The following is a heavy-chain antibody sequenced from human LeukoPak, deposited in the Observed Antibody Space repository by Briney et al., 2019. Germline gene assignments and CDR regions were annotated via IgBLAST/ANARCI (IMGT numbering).Heavy chain of an antibody. Sequence: GGSLRLSCAASGFTFSSYSMNWVRQAPGKGLEWVSYISSSSSTIYYADSVKGRFTISRDNSKNTLYLQMNSLRAEDTAVYYCAKVPAAAGYYYYYMDVWGKGTTVTVSS. CDR2: ISSSSSTI. V-gene: IGHV3-48*01. D-gene: IGHD6-13*01. J-gene: IGHJ6*03. CDR1: GFTFSSYS. CDR3: AKVPAAAGYYYYYMDV.